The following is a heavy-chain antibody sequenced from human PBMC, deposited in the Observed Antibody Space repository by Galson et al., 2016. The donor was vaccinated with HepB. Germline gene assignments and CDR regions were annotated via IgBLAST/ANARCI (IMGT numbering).Heavy chain of an antibody. V-gene: IGHV3-30-3*01. Sequence: SLRFSCAASGFSFRSYAMHCVGQAPGKGVGWVALISYDGNTKYYADSVKGRFTISRDNSKNTLDVQMNSLRGEDTALYYCARDGGGSLQHWGQGTLVTVSS. CDR3: ARDGGGSLQH. D-gene: IGHD2-15*01. J-gene: IGHJ4*02. CDR2: ISYDGNTK. CDR1: GFSFRSYA.